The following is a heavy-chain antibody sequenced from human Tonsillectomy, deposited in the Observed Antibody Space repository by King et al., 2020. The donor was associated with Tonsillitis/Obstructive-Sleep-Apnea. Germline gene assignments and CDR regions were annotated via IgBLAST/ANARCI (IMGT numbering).Heavy chain of an antibody. CDR3: ARGAGASAWFDY. CDR1: GGSISSYY. Sequence: QLQESGPGLVKPSETLSLTCTVSGGSISSYYWSWIRQPPGKGLEWIGYIYYSGSTNYNPSLKSRVTISVDTSKNQFSLKMSYVTAADTAVYYCARGAGASAWFDYWGQGTLVTVSS. V-gene: IGHV4-59*01. D-gene: IGHD4-17*01. CDR2: IYYSGST. J-gene: IGHJ4*02.